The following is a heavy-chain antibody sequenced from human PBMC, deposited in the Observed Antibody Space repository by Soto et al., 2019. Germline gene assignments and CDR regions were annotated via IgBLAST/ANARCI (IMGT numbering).Heavy chain of an antibody. D-gene: IGHD3-9*01. Sequence: PSQTLSLTCAISGDSVSSNNAAWNWIRQSPSRGLEWLGRTYYRSKWYDDYAVSVKSRITISPDTSKNQFSLQLNSVTPDDTAVYYCTRGNSGPLVSGFGYWGQGTQVTVSS. J-gene: IGHJ4*02. CDR3: TRGNSGPLVSGFGY. CDR2: TYYRSKWYD. V-gene: IGHV6-1*01. CDR1: GDSVSSNNAA.